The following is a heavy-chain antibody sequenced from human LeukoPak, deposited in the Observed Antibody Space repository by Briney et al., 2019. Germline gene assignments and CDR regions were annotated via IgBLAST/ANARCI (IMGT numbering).Heavy chain of an antibody. CDR2: ISSSSSYI. CDR1: GFTLSSYS. V-gene: IGHV3-21*01. J-gene: IGHJ4*02. Sequence: GGSLRLSCAASGFTLSSYSMNWVRQAPGKGLEWVSSISSSSSYIYYADSVKGRFTISRDNSKNTLYLQMNSLRAEDTAVYYCAKDGYYDTLTGYFDYWGQGTLVTVSS. D-gene: IGHD3-9*01. CDR3: AKDGYYDTLTGYFDY.